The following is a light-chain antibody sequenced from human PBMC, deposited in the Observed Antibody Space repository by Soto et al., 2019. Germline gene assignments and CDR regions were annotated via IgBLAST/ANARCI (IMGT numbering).Light chain of an antibody. Sequence: EIVLTQSPGTLSLSPGERATLSCRASQSVSSSFLAWYQQKPGQAPRLLIYGASSRATGIPDWFSGSGSGTDFTLTISRLEPEDFAVYYCQQYDNSPLTFGGGTKVEIK. CDR2: GAS. J-gene: IGKJ4*01. V-gene: IGKV3-20*01. CDR1: QSVSSSF. CDR3: QQYDNSPLT.